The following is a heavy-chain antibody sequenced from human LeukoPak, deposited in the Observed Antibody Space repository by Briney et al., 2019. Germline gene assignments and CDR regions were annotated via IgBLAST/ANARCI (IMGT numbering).Heavy chain of an antibody. J-gene: IGHJ4*02. V-gene: IGHV3-7*01. D-gene: IGHD3-9*01. CDR3: ARAPYYDILTGPDY. Sequence: PGGSLRLSCVASGFTISSYWMHWVRQAPGKGLEWVANIKQDGSEEYYVDSVKGRFTISRDNAKNSLYLQMNSLRDEDTAVYYCARAPYYDILTGPDYWGQGTLVSVSS. CDR2: IKQDGSEE. CDR1: GFTISSYW.